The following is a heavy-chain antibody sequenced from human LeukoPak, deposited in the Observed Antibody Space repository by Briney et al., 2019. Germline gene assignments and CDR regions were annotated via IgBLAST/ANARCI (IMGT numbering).Heavy chain of an antibody. CDR3: AREDYYYYMDV. CDR2: IFYSGST. J-gene: IGHJ6*03. CDR1: GGSISNYY. Sequence: SETLSLTCIVSGGSISNYYWSWIRQPPGKGLEWIGYIFYSGSTDYNPSLKSRVTISIDTSKNQFSLKLSSVTAADTAVYYCAREDYYYYMDVWGKGTTVTVSS. V-gene: IGHV4-59*01.